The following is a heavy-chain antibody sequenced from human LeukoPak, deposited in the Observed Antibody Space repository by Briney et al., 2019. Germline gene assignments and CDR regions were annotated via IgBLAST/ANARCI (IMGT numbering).Heavy chain of an antibody. J-gene: IGHJ3*02. Sequence: GASVKVSCKASGGTFSSYTISWVRQAPGQGAEWMGRIIPILGIANYAQKFQGRVTITAEKSTSTAYMEVSRLRAEDTAVYYCAREGPTMIVLADAFDIWGQGTMVTVSS. CDR1: GGTFSSYT. CDR2: IIPILGIA. CDR3: AREGPTMIVLADAFDI. D-gene: IGHD3-22*01. V-gene: IGHV1-69*04.